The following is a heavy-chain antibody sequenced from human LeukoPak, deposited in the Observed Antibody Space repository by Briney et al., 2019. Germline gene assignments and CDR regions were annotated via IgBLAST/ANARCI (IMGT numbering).Heavy chain of an antibody. CDR2: IYSNGET. CDR1: GASIINYY. J-gene: IGHJ4*02. CDR3: AREQYADLIFDS. D-gene: IGHD4-17*01. Sequence: SETLSLTCTVSGASIINYYWSWIRQPPGKGLEWIAYIYSNGETNYDPSLKSRVTISVDTSKNQFSLKLSSVTAADTAVYYCAREQYADLIFDSWGQGTLVTVSS. V-gene: IGHV4-59*01.